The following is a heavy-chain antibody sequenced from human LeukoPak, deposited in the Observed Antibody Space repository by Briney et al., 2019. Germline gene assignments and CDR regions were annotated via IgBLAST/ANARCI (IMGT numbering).Heavy chain of an antibody. V-gene: IGHV4-59*01. J-gene: IGHJ4*02. CDR1: GGSISTYH. CDR2: MQSSGIS. D-gene: IGHD5-18*01. CDR3: ARDKRHSYGRYFDP. Sequence: SETLSLTCSVSGGSISTYHWNWIRKPPGKGLEWIGYMQSSGISKYNPSLKSRVNIFVDTSKNQFVLNLRSVTATDTAVYYCARDKRHSYGRYFDPWGQGMLVTVSS.